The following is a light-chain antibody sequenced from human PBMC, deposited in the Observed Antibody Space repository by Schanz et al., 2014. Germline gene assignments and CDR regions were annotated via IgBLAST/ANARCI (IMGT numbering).Light chain of an antibody. CDR2: GVS. CDR1: SSDVGGYSY. CDR3: CSYAGSYTLV. J-gene: IGLJ2*01. V-gene: IGLV2-8*01. Sequence: QSVLTQPPSASGSPGQSVTISCTGTSSDVGGYSYVSWYQLHPGKAPKLMIFGVSNRPSGVPDRFSGSKSGNTASLTISGLQAEDEADYYCCSYAGSYTLVFGGGTKVTVL.